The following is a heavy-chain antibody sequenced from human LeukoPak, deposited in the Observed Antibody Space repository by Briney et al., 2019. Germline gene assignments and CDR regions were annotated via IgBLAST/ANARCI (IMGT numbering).Heavy chain of an antibody. D-gene: IGHD3-3*02. CDR1: GGSISSGGYY. CDR2: IYYSGST. V-gene: IGHV4-31*03. CDR3: ARTAFEGLAFLRFGPNYGMDV. Sequence: SQTLSLTCTVSGGSISSGGYYWSWIRQHPGQGLEWIGYIYYSGSTYYNPSLKSRVTISVDTSKNQFSLKLSSVTAADTAVYYCARTAFEGLAFLRFGPNYGMDVWGQGTTVTVSS. J-gene: IGHJ6*02.